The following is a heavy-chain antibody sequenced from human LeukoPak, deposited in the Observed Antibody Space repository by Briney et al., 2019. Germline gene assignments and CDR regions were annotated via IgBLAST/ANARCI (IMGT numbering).Heavy chain of an antibody. CDR3: ASPGGSGSYYKPWGAFDI. V-gene: IGHV5-51*01. D-gene: IGHD3-10*01. J-gene: IGHJ3*02. CDR2: IYPGDSDT. CDR1: GYSFTSYW. Sequence: GESLKISCKGSGYSFTSYWIGWVRQMPGKGLEWMGIIYPGDSDTRYSPSFQGQVTISADKSISTAYLQWSSLKASDTAMYYCASPGGSGSYYKPWGAFDIWGQGTMVTVSS.